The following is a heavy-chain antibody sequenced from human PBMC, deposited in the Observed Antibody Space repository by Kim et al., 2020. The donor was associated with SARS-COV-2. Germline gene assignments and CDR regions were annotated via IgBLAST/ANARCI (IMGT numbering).Heavy chain of an antibody. CDR3: ARDGNAWGQCDY. D-gene: IGHD7-27*01. CDR1: GYTFTNYQ. Sequence: ASVKVSCKASGYTFTNYQVNWVRQAPGQGLEWVGRIISYNGHTDYAQTLQGRVTLTTDTSTSTAYMELRNLRSDDTAVYYCARDGNAWGQCDYWGQGTLVTVSS. CDR2: IISYNGHT. J-gene: IGHJ4*02. V-gene: IGHV1-18*01.